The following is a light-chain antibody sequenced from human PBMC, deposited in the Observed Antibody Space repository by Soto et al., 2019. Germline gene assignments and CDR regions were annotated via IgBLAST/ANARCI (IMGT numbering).Light chain of an antibody. CDR2: DVS. CDR3: TSYTSSNTYV. CDR1: SSDVGAYNY. V-gene: IGLV2-14*03. J-gene: IGLJ1*01. Sequence: QSVLTQPASVSGSPGQSITISCTGTSSDVGAYNYVSWYQQHPGKAPKLMIYDVSNRPSGVSNRFSGSKSGNTASLTISGLQAEYEADYYSTSYTSSNTYVFVTGTKVTVL.